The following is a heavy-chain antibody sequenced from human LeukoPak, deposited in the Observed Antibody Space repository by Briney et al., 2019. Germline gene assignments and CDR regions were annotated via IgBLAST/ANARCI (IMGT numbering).Heavy chain of an antibody. CDR2: IYYSGST. V-gene: IGHV4-59*01. J-gene: IGHJ4*02. CDR3: ARSGGFTVTALDY. D-gene: IGHD4-17*01. Sequence: SETLSLTCTVSGVSISSYYWSWIRQPPGKGLEWIGYIYYSGSTNYNPSLKSRVTISVDTSKNQFSLKLSSVTAADTAVYYCARSGGFTVTALDYWGQGTLVTVSS. CDR1: GVSISSYY.